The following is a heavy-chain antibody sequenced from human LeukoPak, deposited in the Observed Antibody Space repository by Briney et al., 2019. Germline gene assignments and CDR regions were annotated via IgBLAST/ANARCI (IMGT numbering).Heavy chain of an antibody. Sequence: VASVKVSCRASGGTFSSYAISWVRQAPGQGLEWMGGIIPIFGTANYAQKFQGRVTITADESTSTAYMELSSLRSEDTAVYYCARYRRYCSSTSCYNWFDPWGQGTLVTVSS. J-gene: IGHJ5*02. CDR3: ARYRRYCSSTSCYNWFDP. D-gene: IGHD2-2*01. CDR2: IIPIFGTA. V-gene: IGHV1-69*13. CDR1: GGTFSSYA.